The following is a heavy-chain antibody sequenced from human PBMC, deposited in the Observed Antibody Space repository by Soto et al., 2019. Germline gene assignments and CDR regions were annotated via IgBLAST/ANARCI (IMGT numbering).Heavy chain of an antibody. CDR3: ARERKGITMVRGVITPSNYTDV. CDR2: ISAYNGNT. J-gene: IGHJ6*03. Sequence: ASVKVSCKASGYTFTSYGISWVRQAPGQGLEWMGWISAYNGNTNYAQKLQGRVTMTTDTSTSTAYMELRSLRSDDTAVYYCARERKGITMVRGVITPSNYTDVWGKGTTVTVSS. D-gene: IGHD3-10*01. V-gene: IGHV1-18*01. CDR1: GYTFTSYG.